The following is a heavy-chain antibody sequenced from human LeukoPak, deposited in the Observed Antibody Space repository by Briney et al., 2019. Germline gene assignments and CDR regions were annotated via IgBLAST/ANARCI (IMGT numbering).Heavy chain of an antibody. CDR1: GFTFSIYA. CDR3: APGYSSGWYLD. Sequence: GGSLRLSCAASGFTFSIYAMSSVRQAPGKGLEWVSAISGSGGSTYYADSVKGRFTISRDNSKNTLYLQMNSLRAEDTAVYYCAPGYSSGWYLDWGQGTLVTVSS. CDR2: ISGSGGST. J-gene: IGHJ4*02. D-gene: IGHD6-19*01. V-gene: IGHV3-23*01.